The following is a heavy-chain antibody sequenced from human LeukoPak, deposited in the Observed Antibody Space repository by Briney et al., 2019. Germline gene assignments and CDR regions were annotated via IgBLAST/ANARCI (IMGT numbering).Heavy chain of an antibody. J-gene: IGHJ3*02. CDR1: GGSFIGYY. Sequence: PSETLSLTRAVYGGSFIGYYWSWVRQPPGKGLEWIGEINHSGSANYNPSLKSRVTISVDTSKNQFSLKLSSVTAADTAVYYCAGAHCGGDCYSGRAFDIWGQGTMVTVSS. V-gene: IGHV4-34*01. CDR3: AGAHCGGDCYSGRAFDI. D-gene: IGHD2-21*02. CDR2: INHSGSA.